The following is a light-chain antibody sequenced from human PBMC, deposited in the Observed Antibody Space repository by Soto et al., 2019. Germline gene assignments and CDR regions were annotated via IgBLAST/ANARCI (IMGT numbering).Light chain of an antibody. J-gene: IGLJ2*01. CDR1: SSDVGSYDL. Sequence: QPALTQPASVSGSPGQSITISCTGTSSDVGSYDLVSWYQQHPGKAPKLVIYEATQRASGISDRFSGSESGNTASLTISGLQAEDEADYYCSKERANTHVVFGGGTKVTVL. CDR2: EAT. CDR3: SKERANTHVV. V-gene: IGLV2-23*01.